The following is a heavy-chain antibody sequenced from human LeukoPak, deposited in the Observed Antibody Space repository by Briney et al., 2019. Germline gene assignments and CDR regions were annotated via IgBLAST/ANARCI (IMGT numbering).Heavy chain of an antibody. J-gene: IGHJ3*02. V-gene: IGHV4-39*07. CDR1: GGSISSSSYY. CDR3: ARERGVVVVAANDAFDI. Sequence: PSETLSLTCTVSGGSISSSSYYWGWIRQPPGKGLEWIGSIYYSGSTYYNPSLKSRVTISVDTSKNQFSLKLSSVTAADTAVYYCARERGVVVVAANDAFDIWGQGTMVTVSS. CDR2: IYYSGST. D-gene: IGHD2-15*01.